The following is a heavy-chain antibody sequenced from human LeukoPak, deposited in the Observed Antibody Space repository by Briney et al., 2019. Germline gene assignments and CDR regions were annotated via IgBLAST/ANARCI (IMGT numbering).Heavy chain of an antibody. CDR3: ARESRGYSSSWYPGRNRPRDSLIDY. D-gene: IGHD6-13*01. CDR2: TYYRSKWYN. V-gene: IGHV6-1*01. Sequence: SQTLSLTCAISGDSVSSNSAAWNWIRQSPSRGLEWLGRTYYRSKWYNDYAVSVKSRITINPDTSKNQFSLKLSSVTAADTAVYYCARESRGYSSSWYPGRNRPRDSLIDYWGQGTLVTVSS. CDR1: GDSVSSNSAA. J-gene: IGHJ4*02.